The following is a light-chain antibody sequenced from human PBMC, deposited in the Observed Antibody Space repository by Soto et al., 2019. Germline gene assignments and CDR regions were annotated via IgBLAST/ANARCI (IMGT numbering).Light chain of an antibody. CDR3: MRALQTRT. V-gene: IGKV2-28*01. CDR1: QSLLHSNGYNY. J-gene: IGKJ1*01. CDR2: FVS. Sequence: DIVMPQSPLSLSVTPGEPASISCRSSQSLLHSNGYNYLDWYLQKPGQSPQLLIYFVSNRASGVPDRFSGSGSGTDFILKISRVEPEDVGVYYCMRALQTRTFGQGTKGELK.